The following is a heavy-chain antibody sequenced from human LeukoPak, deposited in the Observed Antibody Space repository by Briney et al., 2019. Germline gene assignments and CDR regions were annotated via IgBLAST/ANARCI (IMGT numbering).Heavy chain of an antibody. CDR1: GFTFNSYA. D-gene: IGHD3-22*01. J-gene: IGHJ4*02. V-gene: IGHV3-23*01. CDR3: AKDRGLVVTHSGY. CDR2: ISGSGGST. Sequence: PGGSLRLSCAASGFTFNSYAMSWVRQAPGKGLEWVSAISGSGGSTYYADSVKGRFTITRDNSKNTLYLQMNSLRAEDTAVYCCAKDRGLVVTHSGYWGQGTLVTVSS.